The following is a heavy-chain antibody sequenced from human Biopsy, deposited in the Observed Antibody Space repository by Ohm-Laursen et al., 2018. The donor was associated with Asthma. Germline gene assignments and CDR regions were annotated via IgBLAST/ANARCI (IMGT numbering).Heavy chain of an antibody. CDR2: VIPIYGTT. Sequence: SVKVSFKAHGDILDSCGIKGGRKAHGQGLEWMGGVIPIYGTTHTAQKFQGRVTITADESTSTAYMELTSLRKEDTAVYYCARGGYYGDRRHHNGLDVWGQGTTVTVAS. CDR1: GDILDSCG. CDR3: ARGGYYGDRRHHNGLDV. D-gene: IGHD4-17*01. J-gene: IGHJ6*02. V-gene: IGHV1-69*13.